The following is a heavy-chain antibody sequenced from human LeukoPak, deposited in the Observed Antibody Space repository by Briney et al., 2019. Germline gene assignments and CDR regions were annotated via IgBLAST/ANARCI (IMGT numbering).Heavy chain of an antibody. CDR3: ARANTAMALFDY. Sequence: ASVKVSCKTSGYTFTGYYMHWVRQAPGQGLEWMGWINPNSGGTNYAQKFQGRVTMTRDTSISTAYMELRSLRSDDTAVYYCARANTAMALFDYWGQGTLVTVSS. CDR1: GYTFTGYY. CDR2: INPNSGGT. V-gene: IGHV1-2*02. J-gene: IGHJ4*02. D-gene: IGHD5-18*01.